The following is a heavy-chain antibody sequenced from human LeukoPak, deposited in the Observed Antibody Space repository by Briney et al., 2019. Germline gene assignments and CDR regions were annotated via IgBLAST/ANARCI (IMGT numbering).Heavy chain of an antibody. CDR1: GGTFSSYA. CDR3: ARVGGYSYGHGDYYFDY. CDR2: IIPIFGTA. D-gene: IGHD5-18*01. J-gene: IGHJ4*02. Sequence: KVSCKASGGTFSSYAISWVRQAPGQGLEWMGGIIPIFGTANYAQKFQGRVTITTDESTSTAYMELSSLRSEDTAVYYCARVGGYSYGHGDYYFDYWGQGTLVTVSS. V-gene: IGHV1-69*05.